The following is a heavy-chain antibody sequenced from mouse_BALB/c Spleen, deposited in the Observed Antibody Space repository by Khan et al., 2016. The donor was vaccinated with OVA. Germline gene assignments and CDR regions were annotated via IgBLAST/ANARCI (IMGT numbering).Heavy chain of an antibody. J-gene: IGHJ4*01. D-gene: IGHD2-3*01. CDR3: ERQPGYYEGSAMDY. CDR2: ISSGGSYT. Sequence: EVELVESGGDLVKPGGSLKLSCAASGFTFSSYGMSWVRQTPDKRLEWVATISSGGSYTYYPDSVKGRFTISRDNAKKILYLQMSSLKSEDTAMYYCERQPGYYEGSAMDYWGQGTSVTVSS. CDR1: GFTFSSYG. V-gene: IGHV5-6*01.